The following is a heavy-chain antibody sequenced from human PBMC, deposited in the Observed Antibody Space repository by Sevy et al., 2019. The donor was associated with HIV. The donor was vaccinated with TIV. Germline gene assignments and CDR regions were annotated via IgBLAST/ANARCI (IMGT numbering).Heavy chain of an antibody. CDR1: GFTFSSYG. CDR2: ISSSSSYI. V-gene: IGHV3-21*01. D-gene: IGHD3-22*01. CDR3: ARYYDSSGYYPVDY. Sequence: GGSLRLSCAASGFTFSSYGMNWVRQAPGKGLEWVSSISSSSSYIYYADSVKGRFTISRDNAKNSLYLQMNSLRAEDTAVYYCARYYDSSGYYPVDYWGQGTLVTVSS. J-gene: IGHJ4*02.